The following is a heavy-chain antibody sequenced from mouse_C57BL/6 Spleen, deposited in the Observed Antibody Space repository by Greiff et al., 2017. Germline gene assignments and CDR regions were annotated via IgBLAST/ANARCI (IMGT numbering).Heavy chain of an antibody. CDR3: AREIYYGSSYGYCDV. CDR2: INPSNGGT. J-gene: IGHJ1*03. CDR1: GYTFTSYW. V-gene: IGHV1-53*01. Sequence: QVQLQQSGTELVKPGASVKLSCKASGYTFTSYWMHWVKQRPGQGLEWIGNINPSNGGTNYNEKFKSKATLTVDKSSSTAYMQLSSLTSEDSAVYDCAREIYYGSSYGYCDVWGTGTTVTVSS. D-gene: IGHD1-1*01.